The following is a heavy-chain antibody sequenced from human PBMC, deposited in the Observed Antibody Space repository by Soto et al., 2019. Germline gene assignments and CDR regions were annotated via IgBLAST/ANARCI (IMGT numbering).Heavy chain of an antibody. V-gene: IGHV1-69*13. D-gene: IGHD3-22*01. CDR2: IIPIFGTA. CDR1: GGTFSSYA. Sequence: SVKVSCKASGGTFSSYAISWVRQAPGQGLEWMGGIIPIFGTANYAQKFQGRVTITADESTSTAYMELSSLRSEDTAVYYCSYLCYSSGDIHFWGQGTMVTVSS. J-gene: IGHJ4*02. CDR3: SYLCYSSGDIHF.